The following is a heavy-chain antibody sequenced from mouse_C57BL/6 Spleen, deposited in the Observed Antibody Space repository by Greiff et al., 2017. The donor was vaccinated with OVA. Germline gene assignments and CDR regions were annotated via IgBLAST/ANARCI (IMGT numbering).Heavy chain of an antibody. CDR1: GYTFTEYT. D-gene: IGHD2-3*01. J-gene: IGHJ3*01. Sequence: VQLQQSGAELVKPGASVKLSCKASGYTFTEYTIHWVKQRSGQGLEWIGRFYPGSGSIKYNEKFKDQATLTAEKSSSTVYLELSRLTSEDSAVYFCAGHEEGLLRWFGGWGKGTLVTVSA. V-gene: IGHV1-62-2*01. CDR3: AGHEEGLLRWFGG. CDR2: FYPGSGSI.